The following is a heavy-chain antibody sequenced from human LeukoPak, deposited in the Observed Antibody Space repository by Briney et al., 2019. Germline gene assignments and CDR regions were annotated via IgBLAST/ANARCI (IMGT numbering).Heavy chain of an antibody. J-gene: IGHJ4*02. CDR1: GFTFSSYS. D-gene: IGHD1-26*01. CDR3: ARDSYLYSGSFIEQAYYFDS. CDR2: ISYDGSSR. V-gene: IGHV3-30*01. Sequence: PGRSLRLSCAASGFTFSSYSMHWVRQAPGKGLEWVALISYDGSSRYYVDSVKGRFITSRDNSKTTLYLQMNCLRAEDTAVYYCARDSYLYSGSFIEQAYYFDSWGQGALVTVSS.